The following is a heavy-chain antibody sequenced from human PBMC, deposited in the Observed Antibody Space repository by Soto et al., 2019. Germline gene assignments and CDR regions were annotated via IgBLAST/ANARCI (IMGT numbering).Heavy chain of an antibody. D-gene: IGHD3-10*01. Sequence: EVQLVESGGGLVQPGGSLKLSCAASGFTFSGSAMHWVRQASGKGLEWVGRIRSKANSYATAYAASVKGRFTISRXXSKNTAYLQMNSLKTEDTAVYYCTSYGSGSTDRDYWGQGTLVTVSS. CDR1: GFTFSGSA. V-gene: IGHV3-73*02. J-gene: IGHJ4*02. CDR2: IRSKANSYAT. CDR3: TSYGSGSTDRDY.